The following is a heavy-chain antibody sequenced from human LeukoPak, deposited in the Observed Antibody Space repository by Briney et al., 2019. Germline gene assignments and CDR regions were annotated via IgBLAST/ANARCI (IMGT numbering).Heavy chain of an antibody. CDR3: ARFPNTAMVMGLEYYYYGMDV. CDR2: INPSGGST. Sequence: GASAKVSCKASGYTFTSYYLHWVRQAPGQGLEWMGIINPSGGSTSYAQKFQGRVTMTRDTSTSTVYMELSSLRSEDTAVYYCARFPNTAMVMGLEYYYYGMDVWGQGTTVTVSS. CDR1: GYTFTSYY. V-gene: IGHV1-46*01. D-gene: IGHD5-18*01. J-gene: IGHJ6*02.